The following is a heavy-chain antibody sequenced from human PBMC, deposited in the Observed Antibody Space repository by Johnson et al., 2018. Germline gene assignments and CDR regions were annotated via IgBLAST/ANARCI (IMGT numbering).Heavy chain of an antibody. V-gene: IGHV3-7*01. J-gene: IGHJ6*03. CDR2: IKEDATEK. Sequence: VQLVQSGGGSVQPGGSLRLACSTSGFTFSNYYMSWVRQAPGKGLEWVANIKEDATEKNYVDSVKGRFTISRDNAKKSFYLQMSSLRVEDTAVYYCVKVTYVETAILDYYYYSMDVWGKGTTVTVSS. CDR1: GFTFSNYY. CDR3: VKVTYVETAILDYYYYSMDV. D-gene: IGHD5-18*01.